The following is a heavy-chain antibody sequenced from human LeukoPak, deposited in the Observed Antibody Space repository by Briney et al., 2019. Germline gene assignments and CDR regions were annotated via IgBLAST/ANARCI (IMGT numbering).Heavy chain of an antibody. Sequence: KTSETLSLTCTVSGGSISSYYWSWIRQPAGKGLEWIGRIYTSGSTNYNPSLKSRVTISVDTSKNQFSLKLSSVTAADTAVYYCARDLYYDSSGSIDYWGQGTLVTVSS. D-gene: IGHD3-22*01. CDR2: IYTSGST. V-gene: IGHV4-4*07. CDR3: ARDLYYDSSGSIDY. CDR1: GGSISSYY. J-gene: IGHJ4*02.